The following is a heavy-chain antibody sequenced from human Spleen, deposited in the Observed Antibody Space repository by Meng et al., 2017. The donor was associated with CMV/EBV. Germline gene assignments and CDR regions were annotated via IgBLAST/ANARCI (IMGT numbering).Heavy chain of an antibody. D-gene: IGHD7-27*01. CDR3: ARDDNWGPDY. J-gene: IGHJ4*02. V-gene: IGHV1-2*02. CDR1: GHTFAGHY. Sequence: SCKTSGHTFAGHYLHWLRQAPGQGLEWMAWIHYDTGETNYAQNFHGRVTVTRDTSITTVYMELRSLRPDDTAMYYCARDDNWGPDYWGQGTLVTVSS. CDR2: IHYDTGET.